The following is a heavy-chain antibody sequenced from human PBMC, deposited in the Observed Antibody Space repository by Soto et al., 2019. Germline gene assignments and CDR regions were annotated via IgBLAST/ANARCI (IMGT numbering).Heavy chain of an antibody. CDR3: ARDRSDDNSAYCGGFDS. V-gene: IGHV1-69*01. J-gene: IGHJ4*02. CDR1: GGTFRSHA. CDR2: NVPISGAA. Sequence: QVQLVQSGAEVKKPGSSVRVSCKASGGTFRSHAISWMRQAPGQGLEWMGGNVPISGAANYAQKFEGRVTITADESTSTAYMELRSLTAEDTAIYYCARDRSDDNSAYCGGFDSWGQGTLVTVSS. D-gene: IGHD3-22*01.